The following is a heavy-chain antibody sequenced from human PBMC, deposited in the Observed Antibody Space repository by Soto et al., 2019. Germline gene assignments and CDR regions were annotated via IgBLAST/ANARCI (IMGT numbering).Heavy chain of an antibody. V-gene: IGHV3-30*18. Sequence: PGGALGVSCAASGVTFSSYGMHAVHQARGKGLEWVAVISYDGSNKYYADAVKGRFTISRDNSKNTLYLQMNSLRAEDTAVYYCAKVIGSGSFYYYYGMDVWGQGTTVTVSS. CDR3: AKVIGSGSFYYYYGMDV. CDR1: GVTFSSYG. J-gene: IGHJ6*02. D-gene: IGHD3-10*01. CDR2: ISYDGSNK.